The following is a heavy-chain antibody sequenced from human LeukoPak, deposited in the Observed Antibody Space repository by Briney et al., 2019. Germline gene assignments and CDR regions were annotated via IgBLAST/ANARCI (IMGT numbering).Heavy chain of an antibody. Sequence: ASETLSLTCAVYGGSFSGYYWSWIRQPPGKGLEWIGEINHSGSTNYNPSLKSRVTISVDTSKNQFSLKLSSVTAADTAVYYCARGTLPAARQQLATGRYFDYWGQGTLVTVSS. CDR3: ARGTLPAARQQLATGRYFDY. V-gene: IGHV4-34*01. D-gene: IGHD6-13*01. CDR1: GGSFSGYY. J-gene: IGHJ4*02. CDR2: INHSGST.